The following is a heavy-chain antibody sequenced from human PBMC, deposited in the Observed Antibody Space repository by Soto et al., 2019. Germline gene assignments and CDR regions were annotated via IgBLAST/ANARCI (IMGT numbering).Heavy chain of an antibody. V-gene: IGHV3-23*01. J-gene: IGHJ4*02. CDR1: GFTFTSHP. D-gene: IGHD6-6*01. CDR3: ARISTVSSNFDY. Sequence: VGSLRLACAASGFTFTSHPMGWVRQAPGKGLEWVSSITANGGTAFYGDSVKGRFTLSRDNSKNTLYLQMYSLRVEDTAAYYCARISTVSSNFDYWGQGP. CDR2: ITANGGTA.